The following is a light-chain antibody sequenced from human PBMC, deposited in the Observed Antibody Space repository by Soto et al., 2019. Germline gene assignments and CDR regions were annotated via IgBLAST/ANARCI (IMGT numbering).Light chain of an antibody. CDR1: QNVYNN. Sequence: EIVMTQSPSTLSVSPGEGATLSCKASQNVYNNLAWYQQRPGQPPRLLTYDASTRATGISARFSGSGYGTEFTLTISSLQSEDFAVYFCQQCRNWPLTFGGGNKV. CDR2: DAS. J-gene: IGKJ4*01. V-gene: IGKV3-15*01. CDR3: QQCRNWPLT.